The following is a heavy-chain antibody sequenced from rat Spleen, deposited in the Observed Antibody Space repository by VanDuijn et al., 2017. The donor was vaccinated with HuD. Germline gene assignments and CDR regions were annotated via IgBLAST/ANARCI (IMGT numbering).Heavy chain of an antibody. Sequence: EVQLQESGPGLVKPSQSLSLTCSVTGYSITSGYGWNWIRKFPGNKLEWMGYINIEGNTNYNPPLKSQISITREQSKNQFFLQLTSVTTEDTATYYCARYETGSPWDWGQGVMVTVSS. CDR1: GYSITSGYG. J-gene: IGHJ2*01. V-gene: IGHV3-3*01. D-gene: IGHD5-1*01. CDR3: ARYETGSPWD. CDR2: INIEGNT.